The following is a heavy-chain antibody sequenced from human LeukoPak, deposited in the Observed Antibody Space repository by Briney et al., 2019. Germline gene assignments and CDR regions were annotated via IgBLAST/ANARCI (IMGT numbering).Heavy chain of an antibody. D-gene: IGHD2-8*02. CDR1: GGSISSGGYS. J-gene: IGHJ4*02. CDR2: IYHSGST. Sequence: PSETLSRTCAVSGGSISSGGYSWSWIRQPPGKGLEWIGYIYHSGSTYYNPSLKSRVTISVDRSKNQFSLKLSSVTAADTAVYYCARAPGLVPFDYWGQGTLVTVSS. CDR3: ARAPGLVPFDY. V-gene: IGHV4-30-2*01.